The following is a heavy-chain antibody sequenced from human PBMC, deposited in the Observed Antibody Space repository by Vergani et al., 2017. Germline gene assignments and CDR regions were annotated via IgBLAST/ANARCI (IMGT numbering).Heavy chain of an antibody. CDR1: GFTFSSYG. Sequence: VQLVESGGGVVQPGRSLRLSCAASGFTFSSYGMHWVRQAPGKGLEWVSSISSSSSYIYYADSVKGRFTISRDNAKNSLYLQMNSLRAEDTAVYYCARDNDYDILTGYSDYYYGMDVWGQGTTVTVSS. CDR2: ISSSSSYI. CDR3: ARDNDYDILTGYSDYYYGMDV. V-gene: IGHV3-21*01. J-gene: IGHJ6*02. D-gene: IGHD3-9*01.